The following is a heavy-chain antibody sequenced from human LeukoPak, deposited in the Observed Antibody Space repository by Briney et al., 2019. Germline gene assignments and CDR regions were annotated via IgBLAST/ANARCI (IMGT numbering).Heavy chain of an antibody. CDR3: ARDAVEYYDSSGYYGPFDY. CDR1: GFTFSSYA. Sequence: HPGGSLRLSCAASGFTFSSYAMHWVRQAPGKGLEWVAVISYDGSNKYYADSVKGRFTISRDNSKNTLYLQVNSLRAEDTAVYYCARDAVEYYDSSGYYGPFDYWGQGTLVTVSS. D-gene: IGHD3-22*01. CDR2: ISYDGSNK. J-gene: IGHJ4*02. V-gene: IGHV3-30-3*01.